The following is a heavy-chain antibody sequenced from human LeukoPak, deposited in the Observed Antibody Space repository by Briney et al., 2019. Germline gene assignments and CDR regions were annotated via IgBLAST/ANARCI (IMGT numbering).Heavy chain of an antibody. CDR3: ATRYYYDSSGYSGAFDI. Sequence: GGSLRLSCAASGFTFSSYGMHWVRQAPGKRLEWVAFIRYDGSNKYYADSVKGRFTISRDNSKNTLYLQMNSLRAEDTAVYYCATRYYYDSSGYSGAFDIWGQGTMVTVSS. J-gene: IGHJ3*02. V-gene: IGHV3-30*02. CDR2: IRYDGSNK. CDR1: GFTFSSYG. D-gene: IGHD3-22*01.